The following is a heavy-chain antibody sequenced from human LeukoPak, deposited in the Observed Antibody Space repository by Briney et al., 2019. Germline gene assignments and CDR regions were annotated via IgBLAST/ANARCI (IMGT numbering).Heavy chain of an antibody. Sequence: SCKVSGYTLTELSMHWVRQAPGKGLEWVAVISYDGSNKYYADSVKGRFTISRDNSKNTLYLQMNSLRAEDTAVYYCARDPPKVAPTPKYFQHWGQGTLVTVSS. CDR2: ISYDGSNK. D-gene: IGHD2-15*01. J-gene: IGHJ1*01. CDR1: GYTLTELS. V-gene: IGHV3-30-3*01. CDR3: ARDPPKVAPTPKYFQH.